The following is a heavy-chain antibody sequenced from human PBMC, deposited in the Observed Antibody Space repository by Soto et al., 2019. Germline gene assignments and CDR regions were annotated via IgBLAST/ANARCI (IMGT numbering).Heavy chain of an antibody. CDR3: ARLGPTGDYVWFDP. CDR2: IDPSDSYT. Sequence: HGESLKISFKASGDTFTSYWISSVRQIHGKGLEWMGRIDPSDSYTNYSPSFKGHVTISADKSISTAYMQWSSLKASDTAMYYCARLGPTGDYVWFDPWGQGTLVTVS. V-gene: IGHV5-10-1*01. J-gene: IGHJ5*02. D-gene: IGHD4-17*01. CDR1: GDTFTSYW.